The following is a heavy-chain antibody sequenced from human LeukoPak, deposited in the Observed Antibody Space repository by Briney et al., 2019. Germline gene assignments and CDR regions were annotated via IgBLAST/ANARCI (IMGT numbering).Heavy chain of an antibody. CDR3: ARDLRPQNWFDP. CDR1: GGSISSSSYY. J-gene: IGHJ5*02. D-gene: IGHD5/OR15-5a*01. Sequence: SETLSLTCTVSGGSISSSSYYWGWIRQPPGKGLEWIGSIYYSGSTYYNPSLKSRVTISVDTSKNQFSLKLSSVTAADTAVYYCARDLRPQNWFDPWGQGTLVTVSS. CDR2: IYYSGST. V-gene: IGHV4-39*07.